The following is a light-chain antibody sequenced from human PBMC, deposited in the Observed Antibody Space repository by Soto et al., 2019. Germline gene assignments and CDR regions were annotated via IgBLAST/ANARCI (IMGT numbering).Light chain of an antibody. Sequence: QSVLPQPASVSGSPGQSITISCTGTSSDVGGYNYVSWYQQHPGKAPKLIIYDVSDRPSGISSRFSAPKSGNTASLTISGLQAEDEADYYCCSYTSSSTPWVFGTGTKSPS. J-gene: IGLJ1*01. CDR2: DVS. V-gene: IGLV2-14*03. CDR1: SSDVGGYNY. CDR3: CSYTSSSTPWV.